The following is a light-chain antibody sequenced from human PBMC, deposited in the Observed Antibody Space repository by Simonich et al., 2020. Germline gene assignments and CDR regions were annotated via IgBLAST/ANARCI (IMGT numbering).Light chain of an antibody. Sequence: QSALTQPASVSGSPGQSITISCTGTSSDVGGYNYVSWYPQHPAKAPKLMIYDVSNRPSGVSNRFSGSKSGNTASLTISGLQAEDEADYYCSSYTSSTWGVFGGGTKLTVL. CDR1: SSDVGGYNY. CDR2: DVS. V-gene: IGLV2-14*03. J-gene: IGLJ3*02. CDR3: SSYTSSTWGV.